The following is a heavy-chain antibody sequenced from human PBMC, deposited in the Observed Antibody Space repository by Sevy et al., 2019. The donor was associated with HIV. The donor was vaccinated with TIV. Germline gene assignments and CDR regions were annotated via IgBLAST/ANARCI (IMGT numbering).Heavy chain of an antibody. J-gene: IGHJ4*02. V-gene: IGHV3-30*04. CDR3: AKTLLPAAVLFDY. CDR1: GFTFSSYA. D-gene: IGHD6-13*01. Sequence: GGSLRLSCQASGFTFSSYAMHWVRQAPGKGLEWVAVISYDGSNIYYGDSVKGRFTISRDNAKNTLYSQMNSLRIEDTAVYYCAKTLLPAAVLFDYWGQGTLVTVSS. CDR2: ISYDGSNI.